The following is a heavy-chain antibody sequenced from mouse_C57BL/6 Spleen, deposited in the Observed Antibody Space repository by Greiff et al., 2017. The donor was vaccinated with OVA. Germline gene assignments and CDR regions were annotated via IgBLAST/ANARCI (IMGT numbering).Heavy chain of an antibody. D-gene: IGHD2-2*01. Sequence: VKLQQPGAELVRPGASVPLSCKASGYTFTDYEMHWVKQTPVHGLEWIGDIDPDTGGTPYNQKFKGKAILTADKSSSTAYMELRSLTCEDSAGYYCTGGYEEYWGKGTTHTVSS. CDR3: TGGYEEY. CDR2: IDPDTGGT. CDR1: GYTFTDYE. J-gene: IGHJ2*01. V-gene: IGHV1-15*01.